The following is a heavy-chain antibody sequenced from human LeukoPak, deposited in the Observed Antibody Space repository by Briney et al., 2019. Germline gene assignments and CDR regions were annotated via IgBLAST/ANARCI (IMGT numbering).Heavy chain of an antibody. CDR2: INHSGST. Sequence: SETLSLTCAVYGGSFSGYYWSWIRQPPGKGLEWIGEINHSGSTNYNPSLKSRVTISVDTSKNQFSLKLSSVTAADTAVYYCARGQTYYDFWSGYHYNWFDPWGQGTLVTVSS. CDR3: ARGQTYYDFWSGYHYNWFDP. V-gene: IGHV4-34*01. J-gene: IGHJ5*02. D-gene: IGHD3-3*01. CDR1: GGSFSGYY.